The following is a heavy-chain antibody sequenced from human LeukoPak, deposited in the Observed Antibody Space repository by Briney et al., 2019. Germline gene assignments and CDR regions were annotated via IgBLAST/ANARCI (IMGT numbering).Heavy chain of an antibody. J-gene: IGHJ4*02. CDR3: ARVVASTSIDS. V-gene: IGHV3-74*01. D-gene: IGHD2-15*01. Sequence: GGSLRLSCAASGFTFSSYWMHWVRQAPGKGLVWVSRINSDGSSTSYADSVKGRFTISRDNAKNTLYLQMNSLRAEDTAVYYCARVVASTSIDSWGQGTLVTVSS. CDR1: GFTFSSYW. CDR2: INSDGSST.